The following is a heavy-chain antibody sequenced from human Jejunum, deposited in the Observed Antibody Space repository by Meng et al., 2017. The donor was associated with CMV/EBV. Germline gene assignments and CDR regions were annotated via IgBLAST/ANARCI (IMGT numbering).Heavy chain of an antibody. J-gene: IGHJ4*02. V-gene: IGHV2-5*02. CDR1: FSLTSSPVG. CDR3: VHRRDYSGNWNGGSVDF. CDR2: IYWDDDK. D-gene: IGHD1-1*01. Sequence: FSLTSSPVGVGLIRQPTGKALEWLAFIYWDDDKRYSPSLKSRLTITKDAPKNQVVLTMTNMGPADTATYHCVHRRDYSGNWNGGSVDFWGQGALVTVSS.